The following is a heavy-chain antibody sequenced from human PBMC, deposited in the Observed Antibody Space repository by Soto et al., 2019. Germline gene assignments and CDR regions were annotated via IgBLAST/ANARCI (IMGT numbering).Heavy chain of an antibody. J-gene: IGHJ4*02. V-gene: IGHV3-23*01. Sequence: GGSLRLSCAASGFTFSSYAMRWVRQAPGKGLEWVSAISDSGGSTYYADSVRGRFTISRDNSKNTLHLQMNSLRAEDTAVYYCATKAIAVPGENYFDYWGQGTLVTVSS. D-gene: IGHD6-19*01. CDR1: GFTFSSYA. CDR2: ISDSGGST. CDR3: ATKAIAVPGENYFDY.